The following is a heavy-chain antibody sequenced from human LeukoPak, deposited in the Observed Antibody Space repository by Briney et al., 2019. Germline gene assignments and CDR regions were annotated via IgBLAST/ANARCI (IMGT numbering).Heavy chain of an antibody. CDR2: INPSGGTT. V-gene: IGHV1-46*01. D-gene: IGHD2-2*02. J-gene: IGHJ6*02. CDR1: GYTFTAYY. Sequence: ASVKVSCKASGYTFTAYYIHWVRQAPGQGLEWMGIINPSGGTTSYAQKFQGRVTMTRDTSISTAYMELSRLRSDDTAVYYCARDLGIVVVPAAIGARGMDVWGQGTTVTVSS. CDR3: ARDLGIVVVPAAIGARGMDV.